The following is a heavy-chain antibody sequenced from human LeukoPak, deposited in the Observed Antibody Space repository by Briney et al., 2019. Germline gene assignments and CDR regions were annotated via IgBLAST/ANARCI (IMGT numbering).Heavy chain of an antibody. CDR2: IYYSGST. CDR3: ARDYTLRSSGWYGYYYGMDV. D-gene: IGHD6-19*01. CDR1: GDSINSLDL. V-gene: IGHV4-59*11. Sequence: SGTLSLTCTVSGDSINSLDLWSWVRQPPGKGLEWIGYIYYSGSTNYNPSLKSRVTISVDTSKNQFSLKLSSVTAADTAVYYCARDYTLRSSGWYGYYYGMDVWGRGTTVTVSS. J-gene: IGHJ6*02.